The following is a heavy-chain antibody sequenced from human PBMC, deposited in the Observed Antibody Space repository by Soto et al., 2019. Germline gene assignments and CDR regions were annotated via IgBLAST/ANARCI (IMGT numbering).Heavy chain of an antibody. D-gene: IGHD6-13*01. J-gene: IGHJ6*02. V-gene: IGHV4-39*01. CDR1: GGSISSSSYY. CDR3: ARHDRSSSWYNYYYYGMDV. Sequence: QLQLQESGPGLVKPSETLSLTCTVSGGSISSSSYYWGWIRQLPGKGLEWIGSIYYSGSTYYNPSLKSRVTISVDTSKNQFSLKLSSVTAADTAVYYCARHDRSSSWYNYYYYGMDVWGQGTTVTVSS. CDR2: IYYSGST.